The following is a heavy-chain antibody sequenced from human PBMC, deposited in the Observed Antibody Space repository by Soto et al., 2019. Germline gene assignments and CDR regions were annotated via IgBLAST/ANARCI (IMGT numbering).Heavy chain of an antibody. Sequence: EVQLVESGGGLVQPGRFLRLSCAASGFTFDDYAMHWVRQAPGKGLEWVSGISWNSGSIGYADSVKGRFTISRDNAKNSLYLQMNSLRAEDTALYYCAKDSYSAATYYFDYWGQGTLVTVSS. CDR1: GFTFDDYA. V-gene: IGHV3-9*01. CDR2: ISWNSGSI. CDR3: AKDSYSAATYYFDY. D-gene: IGHD2-21*01. J-gene: IGHJ4*02.